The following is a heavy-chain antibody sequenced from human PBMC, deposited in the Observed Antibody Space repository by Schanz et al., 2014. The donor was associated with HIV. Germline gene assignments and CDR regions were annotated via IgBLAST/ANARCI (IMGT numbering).Heavy chain of an antibody. CDR2: ISGSSSSI. V-gene: IGHV3-48*02. CDR3: ARWGGSSWYWFDS. CDR1: GFRFSSHA. D-gene: IGHD6-13*01. J-gene: IGHJ5*01. Sequence: EVQLLESGGGVVQPGGSLRLSCAVSGFRFSSHAMTWVRQAPGKGLEWVSYISGSSSSIYYADSVKGRFTISRDNVKNSLFLQMNNLRDEDTAVYYCARWGGSSWYWFDSWGQGTLVTVSS.